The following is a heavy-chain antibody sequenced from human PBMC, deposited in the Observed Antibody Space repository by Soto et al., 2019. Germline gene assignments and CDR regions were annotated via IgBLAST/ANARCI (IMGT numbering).Heavy chain of an antibody. CDR3: ARGGYSGYDWGSSYGNFDY. J-gene: IGHJ4*02. CDR2: TRHSGST. V-gene: IGHV4-34*01. D-gene: IGHD5-12*01. Sequence: QVQLQQWGAGLLKPSETLSLTCAVYGGSFSGHYWNWIRQPPGKGLEWIGETRHSGSTNYNPSLKSRVTISVDTSKNQFSLELSSVTAADTAVYYCARGGYSGYDWGSSYGNFDYWGQGTLVTVSS. CDR1: GGSFSGHY.